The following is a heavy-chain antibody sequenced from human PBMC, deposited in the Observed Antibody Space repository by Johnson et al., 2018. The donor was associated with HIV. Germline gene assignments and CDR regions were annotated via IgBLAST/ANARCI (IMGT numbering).Heavy chain of an antibody. V-gene: IGHV3-11*04. CDR3: AKVDCGGDTCAGYDPFDL. J-gene: IGHJ3*01. Sequence: QVQLVESGGGVVQPGRSLRLSCAASVFTFRDYYTSWIRQTPGQGLEWVSYISGSGPSVYYAASVKGLFSISRDNAKYTVDLQMNSLRVEDTAVYYCAKVDCGGDTCAGYDPFDLWGQGTLVTVSS. D-gene: IGHD2-21*01. CDR1: VFTFRDYY. CDR2: ISGSGPSV.